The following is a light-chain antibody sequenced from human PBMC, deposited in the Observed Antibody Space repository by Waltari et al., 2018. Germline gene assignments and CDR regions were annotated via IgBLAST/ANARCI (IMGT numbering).Light chain of an antibody. CDR2: DVS. V-gene: IGLV2-14*03. CDR1: SSDVGGYTS. J-gene: IGLJ2*01. CDR3: SSYISSSTLEL. Sequence: QSALTQPASVSGSPGQSLTIPCTGTSSDVGGYTSVSWYQQHPGKAPKLMIYDVSNRPSGVSNRFSGSKSGNTASLTISGLQAEDEADYYCSSYISSSTLELFGGGTSLTVL.